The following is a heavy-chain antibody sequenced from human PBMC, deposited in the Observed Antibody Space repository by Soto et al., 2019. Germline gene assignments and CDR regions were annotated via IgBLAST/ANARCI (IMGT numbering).Heavy chain of an antibody. V-gene: IGHV4-34*01. Sequence: QVQLQQWGAGLLKPSETLSLTCAVYGGSFSGYYWSWIRQAPGKGLEWIGGINHSGSTNYNPSLKSRVTISVDTSKNQFSLKRRSVTAADTAVYYCARTYYDYVWGSDRLLGWFDPWGQGTLVTVSS. CDR1: GGSFSGYY. D-gene: IGHD3-16*02. CDR2: INHSGST. J-gene: IGHJ5*02. CDR3: ARTYYDYVWGSDRLLGWFDP.